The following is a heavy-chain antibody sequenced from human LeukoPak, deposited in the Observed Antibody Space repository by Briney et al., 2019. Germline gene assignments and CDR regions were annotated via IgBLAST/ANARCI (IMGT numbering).Heavy chain of an antibody. CDR1: GFTFSSYE. CDR2: IKSKTDGGTT. Sequence: GGSLRLSCAASGFTFSSYEMNWVRQAPGKGLEWVGRIKSKTDGGTTDYAAPVKGRFTISRDDSKNTLYLQMNSLKTEDTAVYYCTTSPWWELYYFDYWGQGTLVTVSS. V-gene: IGHV3-15*01. D-gene: IGHD1-26*01. J-gene: IGHJ4*02. CDR3: TTSPWWELYYFDY.